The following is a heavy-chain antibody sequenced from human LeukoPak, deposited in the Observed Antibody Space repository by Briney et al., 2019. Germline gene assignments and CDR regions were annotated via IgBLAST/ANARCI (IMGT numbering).Heavy chain of an antibody. D-gene: IGHD1-26*01. CDR1: GFTFSSYA. Sequence: GGSLRLSCAASGFTFSSYAMHWVRQAPGKGLEWVAVISYDGSNKYYADSVKGRFTISRDNSKNTLYLQMNSLRAEDTAVYYCARGVRELLSFFFDIWGQGTMVTVSS. CDR3: ARGVRELLSFFFDI. V-gene: IGHV3-30-3*01. CDR2: ISYDGSNK. J-gene: IGHJ3*02.